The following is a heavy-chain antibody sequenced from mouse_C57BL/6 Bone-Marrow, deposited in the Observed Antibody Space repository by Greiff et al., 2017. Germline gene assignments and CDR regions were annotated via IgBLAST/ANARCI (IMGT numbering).Heavy chain of an antibody. J-gene: IGHJ4*01. CDR1: GYSFTDYN. V-gene: IGHV1-39*01. CDR3: ARRYDDGYYDMDD. D-gene: IGHD2-4*01. Sequence: EVKLLESGPELVKPGASVKISCKASGYSFTDYNMNWVKQSHGKSLEWIGVINPNYGTTSYNQKFKGKATLTVDQSSSTAYMQLNSLTSEDSAVDYCARRYDDGYYDMDDWGKGTSVTVSS. CDR2: INPNYGTT.